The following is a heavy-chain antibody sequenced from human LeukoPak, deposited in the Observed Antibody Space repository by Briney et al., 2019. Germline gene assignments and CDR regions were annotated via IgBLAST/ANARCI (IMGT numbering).Heavy chain of an antibody. V-gene: IGHV3-73*01. CDR3: SRLAGDEYFDISRGPD. D-gene: IGHD3-9*01. Sequence: GGSRRLPCAASGFTFSGSAMHWVRQASGKGLEWVGRIRSKTHSYATAYAASVKGRFTISRDDSKNTAYLQMNSLKSEDTAVYYCSRLAGDEYFDISRGPDWGQGTLVTVSS. J-gene: IGHJ4*02. CDR2: IRSKTHSYAT. CDR1: GFTFSGSA.